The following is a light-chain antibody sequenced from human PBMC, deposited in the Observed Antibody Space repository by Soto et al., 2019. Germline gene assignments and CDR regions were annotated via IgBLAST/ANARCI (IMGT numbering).Light chain of an antibody. Sequence: DIPMTQSPSSLSASVGDRVSITCRASQNINIYLNWYQQRPGKAPKLLITTAPTFQSGVPSRFSGSGSGTDFTLTISGLQPEDSATYYCQQSHSYPHSFGQGTKVEI. CDR2: TAP. J-gene: IGKJ2*01. V-gene: IGKV1-39*01. CDR1: QNINIY. CDR3: QQSHSYPHS.